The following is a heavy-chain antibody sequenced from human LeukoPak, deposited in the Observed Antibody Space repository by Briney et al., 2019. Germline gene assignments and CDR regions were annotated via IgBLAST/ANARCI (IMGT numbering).Heavy chain of an antibody. CDR1: GGSFSGYY. Sequence: SETLSLTCAIYGGSFSGYYWNWIRQSPGKGLEWIGEINHSGSTNYNPSLKSRVTISVDTSKNQFSLKLSSVTAADTAVYYCARDTTDPPYYYDSSGYSRFDPWGQGTLVTVSS. D-gene: IGHD3-22*01. V-gene: IGHV4-34*01. J-gene: IGHJ5*02. CDR3: ARDTTDPPYYYDSSGYSRFDP. CDR2: INHSGST.